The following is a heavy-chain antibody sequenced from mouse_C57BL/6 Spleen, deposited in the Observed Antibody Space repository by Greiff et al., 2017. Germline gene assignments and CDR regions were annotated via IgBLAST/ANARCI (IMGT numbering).Heavy chain of an antibody. CDR2: INPGSGGT. CDR1: GYAFTNYL. Sequence: QVQLKESGAELVRPGTSVKVSCKASGYAFTNYLIEWVKQRPGQGLEWIGVINPGSGGTNYNEKFKGKATLTADKSSSTAYMQLRSLTSEDSAVYFCARDYAMDYWGQGTSVTVSS. CDR3: ARDYAMDY. V-gene: IGHV1-54*01. J-gene: IGHJ4*01.